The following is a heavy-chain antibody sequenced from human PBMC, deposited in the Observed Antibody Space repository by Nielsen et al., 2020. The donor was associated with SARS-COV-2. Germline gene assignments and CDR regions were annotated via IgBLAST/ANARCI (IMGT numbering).Heavy chain of an antibody. V-gene: IGHV3-30-3*01. D-gene: IGHD2-15*01. Sequence: GGSLRLSCAASGFTFSSYAMHWVRQAPGKGLEWVAVISYDGSNKYYADSVTGRFTISRDNSKNTLYLQMNSLRAEDTAVYYCAREEVVVVAATGDAMDVWGKGTTVTVSS. J-gene: IGHJ6*04. CDR2: ISYDGSNK. CDR3: AREEVVVVAATGDAMDV. CDR1: GFTFSSYA.